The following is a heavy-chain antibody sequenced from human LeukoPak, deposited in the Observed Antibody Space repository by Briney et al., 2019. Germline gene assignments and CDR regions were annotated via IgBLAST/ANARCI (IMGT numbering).Heavy chain of an antibody. J-gene: IGHJ4*02. Sequence: GGSLRLSCAASGFTFSSYSMNWVRQAPGKGLEWVSHISGSSSTIYYADSVKGRFTISRDNAKSSLYLQMNSLRDEDTAVYYCARDTGIVEVRSFDYWGQGTLVTVSS. V-gene: IGHV3-48*02. CDR3: ARDTGIVEVRSFDY. CDR1: GFTFSSYS. CDR2: ISGSSSTI. D-gene: IGHD1-26*01.